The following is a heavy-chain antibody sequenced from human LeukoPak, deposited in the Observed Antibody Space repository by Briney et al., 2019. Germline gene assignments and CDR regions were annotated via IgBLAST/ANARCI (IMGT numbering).Heavy chain of an antibody. J-gene: IGHJ6*02. CDR3: ARDISMSYGMDV. CDR1: GFTFRSYW. CDR2: IKQDGSEK. Sequence: PGGSLRLSCAASGFTFRSYWMSWVRQAPGKGLEWVANIKQDGSEKYSVDSVKGRFTISRDNAKNSLYLQMNSLRAEDTAVYYCARDISMSYGMDVWGQGTTVTVSS. V-gene: IGHV3-7*03.